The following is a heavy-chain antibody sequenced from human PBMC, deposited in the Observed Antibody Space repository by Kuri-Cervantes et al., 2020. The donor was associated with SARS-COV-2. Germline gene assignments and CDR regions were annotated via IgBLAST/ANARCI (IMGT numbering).Heavy chain of an antibody. CDR3: AKDQRGNPDYFDY. D-gene: IGHD1-14*01. CDR2: MWYDGSNK. CDR1: GFTFSSYG. Sequence: GGSLRLSCAASGFTFSSYGMHWVRQAPGKGLEWVAVMWYDGSNKYYADSVKGRFTISRDNSKNTLYLQMNSLRAEDTAVYYCAKDQRGNPDYFDYWGQGTLVTVSS. V-gene: IGHV3-33*06. J-gene: IGHJ4*02.